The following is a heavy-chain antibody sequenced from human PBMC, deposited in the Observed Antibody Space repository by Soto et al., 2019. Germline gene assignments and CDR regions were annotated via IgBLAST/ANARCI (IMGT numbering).Heavy chain of an antibody. CDR1: GYTFTSYD. V-gene: IGHV1-8*01. Sequence: VSCKASGYTFTSYDINWVRQATGQGLEWVGWMNPNSGNTGYAQKFQGRVTMTRDTSISTAYMELGSLMSEDTAVYYCARGARTAADGSYYGMDVWGQGTTVTVSS. J-gene: IGHJ6*02. CDR3: ARGARTAADGSYYGMDV. CDR2: MNPNSGNT. D-gene: IGHD6-13*01.